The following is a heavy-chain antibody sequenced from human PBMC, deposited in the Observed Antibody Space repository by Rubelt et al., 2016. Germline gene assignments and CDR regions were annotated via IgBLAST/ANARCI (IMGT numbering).Heavy chain of an antibody. CDR2: INPSGGST. Sequence: QMQLVQSGAEVKKPGASVKVSCKASGYTFTRYYMPWVRQAPGQGLEWMGIINPSGGSTSYAQKFQGRVTMTRDTSTSTVYMELSSLRSEDTAVYYCARDHSSGWYLEGFFDYWGQGTLVTVSS. V-gene: IGHV1-46*01. CDR1: GYTFTRYY. CDR3: ARDHSSGWYLEGFFDY. J-gene: IGHJ4*02. D-gene: IGHD6-19*01.